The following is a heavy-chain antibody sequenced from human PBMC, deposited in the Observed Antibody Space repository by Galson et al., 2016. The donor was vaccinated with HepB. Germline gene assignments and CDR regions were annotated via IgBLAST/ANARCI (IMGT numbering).Heavy chain of an antibody. CDR1: GGSVSSNNYN. V-gene: IGHV4-39*01. D-gene: IGHD2/OR15-2a*01. Sequence: SETLSLTCAVSGGSVSSNNYNWGWIRQPPGKGLEWIGSGYYGGSTYYNPSLKSRVTISVDTSRNQFSLKLSSVNAADAALYYCATGYYLPHYWGPGTLVTVSS. CDR2: GYYGGST. J-gene: IGHJ4*02. CDR3: ATGYYLPHY.